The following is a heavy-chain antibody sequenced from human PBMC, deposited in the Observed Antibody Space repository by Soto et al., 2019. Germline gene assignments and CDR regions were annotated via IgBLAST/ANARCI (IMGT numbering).Heavy chain of an antibody. J-gene: IGHJ6*02. CDR1: GFTLRTAW. CDR3: ATEPYFYDSSGVDV. Sequence: ESGGGLVKPGGSLRLACAGSGFTLRTAWMNGVRQAPGKGLEWVGRIKRESDGGTTDYGVSVRGRFTISRDESQNTLYLQMNSLGTEDIAVYYCATEPYFYDSSGVDVWGQGTTVTVSS. CDR2: IKRESDGGTT. V-gene: IGHV3-15*07.